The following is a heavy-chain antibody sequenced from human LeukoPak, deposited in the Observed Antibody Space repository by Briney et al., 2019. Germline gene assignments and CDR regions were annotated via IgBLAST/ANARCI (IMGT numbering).Heavy chain of an antibody. CDR2: INGGPDDNT. D-gene: IGHD3-10*01. V-gene: IGHV3-23*01. Sequence: GGSLRLSCAASGFTFSSYGMSWVRQAPGKGLEWVSTINGGPDDNTYYADSVKGRFTISRDNSRNTLYLQMNSPRAEDTAIYFCAKDFAISLRFGEDYYGMDVWGQGTTVTVSS. CDR3: AKDFAISLRFGEDYYGMDV. J-gene: IGHJ6*02. CDR1: GFTFSSYG.